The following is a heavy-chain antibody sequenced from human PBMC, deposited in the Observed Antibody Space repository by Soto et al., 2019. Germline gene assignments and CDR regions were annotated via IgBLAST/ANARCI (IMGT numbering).Heavy chain of an antibody. CDR2: INPNSGGT. Sequence: ASVKVSCKASGYTFTGYYMHWVRQAPGQGLEWMGWINPNSGGTNYAQKFQGWVTMTRDTSISTAYMELSRLRSDDTAVYYCAREGYDFWSGYYTLSYGTDVWGQGTTVTVSS. CDR1: GYTFTGYY. D-gene: IGHD3-3*01. J-gene: IGHJ6*02. CDR3: AREGYDFWSGYYTLSYGTDV. V-gene: IGHV1-2*04.